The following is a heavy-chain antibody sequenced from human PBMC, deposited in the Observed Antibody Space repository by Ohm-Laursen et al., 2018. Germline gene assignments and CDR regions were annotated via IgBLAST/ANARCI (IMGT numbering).Heavy chain of an antibody. CDR1: GFTFSDYY. D-gene: IGHD2-8*01. Sequence: SLRLSCTASGFTFSDYYMSWVRQAPGKGLEWVSCISSSSSNIYYADSVKGRFTISRDNAKNSLHLQMNSLRAEDTAVYYCARGVYATPYFDYWGQGTLVTVSS. V-gene: IGHV3-11*04. CDR2: ISSSSSNI. J-gene: IGHJ4*02. CDR3: ARGVYATPYFDY.